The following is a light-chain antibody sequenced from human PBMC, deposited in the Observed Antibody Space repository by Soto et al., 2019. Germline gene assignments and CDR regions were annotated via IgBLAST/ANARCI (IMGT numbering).Light chain of an antibody. CDR1: QSVTTK. Sequence: EIVMTQSPATLSVSPGERATLSCRASQSVTTKIAWYQQKPGQAPRLLIYQTSIRAAGIPARFSASGSGTDFTLTISDVQPEDFALYYCHQRQSWPRTFGQGTKVDIK. V-gene: IGKV3D-15*03. CDR2: QTS. J-gene: IGKJ1*01. CDR3: HQRQSWPRT.